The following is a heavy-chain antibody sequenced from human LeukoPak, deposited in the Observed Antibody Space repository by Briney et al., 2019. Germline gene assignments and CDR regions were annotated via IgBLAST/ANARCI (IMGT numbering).Heavy chain of an antibody. CDR3: ARPHLGYGDIRDYYYYYMDV. Sequence: GGSLRLSCAASGFSISKYAMHWVRQAPGKGLEWVAVISYDGSNKYYADSVKGRFTISRDNSKNTVYLQMNSLRAEDTAVYYCARPHLGYGDIRDYYYYYMDVWGKGTTVTVSS. CDR2: ISYDGSNK. J-gene: IGHJ6*03. V-gene: IGHV3-30*04. CDR1: GFSISKYA. D-gene: IGHD4-17*01.